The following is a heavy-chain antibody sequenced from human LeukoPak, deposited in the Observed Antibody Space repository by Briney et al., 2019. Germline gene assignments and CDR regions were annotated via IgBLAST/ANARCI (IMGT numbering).Heavy chain of an antibody. D-gene: IGHD2-2*01. CDR3: ATRDCSSTSCPLSWFDP. CDR1: GGSISSGGYS. J-gene: IGHJ5*02. CDR2: IYHSGST. V-gene: IGHV4-30-2*01. Sequence: SETLSLTCTVSGGSISSGGYSWSWIRQPPGKGLEWIGYIYHSGSTYYNPSLKSRVTISVDRSKNQFSLKLSSVTAADTAVYYCATRDCSSTSCPLSWFDPWGQGTLVTVSS.